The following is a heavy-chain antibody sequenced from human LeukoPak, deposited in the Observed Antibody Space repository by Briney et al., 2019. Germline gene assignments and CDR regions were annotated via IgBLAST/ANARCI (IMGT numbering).Heavy chain of an antibody. V-gene: IGHV3-7*03. Sequence: SGGSLRLSCAASGFTFRSYWMSWVRQAPGKGLEWVANIKQDGSEKYYVDYVKGRFTISRDNAKTSLYLQMNTLRAEDTAVYYCAALGGYCTNGVCHSGGALFYWGQGTLVTVSS. J-gene: IGHJ4*02. CDR3: AALGGYCTNGVCHSGGALFY. CDR2: IKQDGSEK. D-gene: IGHD2-8*01. CDR1: GFTFRSYW.